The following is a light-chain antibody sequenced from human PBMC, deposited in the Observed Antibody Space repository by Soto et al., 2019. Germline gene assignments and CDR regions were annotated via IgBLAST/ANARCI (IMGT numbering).Light chain of an antibody. V-gene: IGKV1-6*01. CDR2: GAS. J-gene: IGKJ2*01. CDR3: LQDYNYPYT. CDR1: QAIRND. Sequence: AIQMTQSPSSLSASVGDRVTITCRASQAIRNDLGWYQQKPGKAPKLVIYGASRLQSGVPSRFSGSGSGTDFTLTISSLQPEDFATYYCLQDYNYPYTVGQGTKVDSK.